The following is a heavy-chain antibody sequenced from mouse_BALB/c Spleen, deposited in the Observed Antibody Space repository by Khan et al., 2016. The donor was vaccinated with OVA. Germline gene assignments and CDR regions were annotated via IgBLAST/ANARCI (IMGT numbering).Heavy chain of an antibody. J-gene: IGHJ2*01. V-gene: IGHV3-2*02. Sequence: VQLKESGPGLVKPSQSLSLTCTVTGYSITSDYAWNWIRQFPGNKLEWMAYITYSGNTGYNPSLKGRISITRDTSKNQFFLQLNSVTTEDTATYYCARDYGSSYLFFDYWGRGTTLTVSS. D-gene: IGHD1-1*01. CDR1: GYSITSDYA. CDR2: ITYSGNT. CDR3: ARDYGSSYLFFDY.